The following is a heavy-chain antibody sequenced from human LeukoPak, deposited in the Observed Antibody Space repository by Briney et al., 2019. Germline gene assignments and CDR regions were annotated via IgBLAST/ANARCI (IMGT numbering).Heavy chain of an antibody. CDR2: ISESSSHT. CDR1: GFVFSGYS. Sequence: GGSLRLSCAASGFVFSGYSISWVRQAPGKGLEWVSYISESSSHTYYVDSVKRRFTISRDNAKNSLYLQMSSLRAEDTGIYYCARDRAVKARIGGMDVWGQGTTVIVSS. CDR3: ARDRAVKARIGGMDV. D-gene: IGHD5-24*01. J-gene: IGHJ6*02. V-gene: IGHV3-21*06.